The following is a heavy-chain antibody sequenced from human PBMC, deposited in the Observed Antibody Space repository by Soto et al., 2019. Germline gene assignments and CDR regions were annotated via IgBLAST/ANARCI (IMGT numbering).Heavy chain of an antibody. CDR2: ISDYNGNT. CDR3: AREGYFSGSGSFTPPRYYGMDV. J-gene: IGHJ6*02. V-gene: IGHV1-18*01. CDR1: GYSFTTYG. D-gene: IGHD3-10*01. Sequence: QVQLVQSGAEVKKPGASVKVSCKASGYSFTTYGISWVRQAPGQGLEWMGWISDYNGNTNYEKKFQGRVTMTTDTSTRTVYEERRCLSSDDTAVDYCAREGYFSGSGSFTPPRYYGMDVWGQGTTVTVS.